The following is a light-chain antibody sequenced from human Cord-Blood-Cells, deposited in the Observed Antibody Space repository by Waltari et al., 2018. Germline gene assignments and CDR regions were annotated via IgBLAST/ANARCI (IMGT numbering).Light chain of an antibody. CDR2: DVS. J-gene: IGLJ1*01. V-gene: IGLV2-11*01. Sequence: QSALTQPRSVSGSPGQSVTISCTGTSSDVGGYNYVSWYQQHRGTAPKLMIYDVSKRPSGVPYRFSGSKSGNTASLTISGLQAEDEADYYCCSYAGSYTYVFGTGTKVTVL. CDR1: SSDVGGYNY. CDR3: CSYAGSYTYV.